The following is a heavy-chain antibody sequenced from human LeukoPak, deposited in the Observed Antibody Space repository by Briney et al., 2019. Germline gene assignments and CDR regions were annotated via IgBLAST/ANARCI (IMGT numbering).Heavy chain of an antibody. Sequence: SVKVSCKASGGTFSSYAISWVRQAPGQGLEWMGGIIPIFGTANYAQKFQGRVTITADESTSTAYMELRSLRSDDTAVYYCARERVAAAGEFDYWGQGTLVTVSS. D-gene: IGHD6-13*01. CDR1: GGTFSSYA. V-gene: IGHV1-69*01. J-gene: IGHJ4*02. CDR2: IIPIFGTA. CDR3: ARERVAAAGEFDY.